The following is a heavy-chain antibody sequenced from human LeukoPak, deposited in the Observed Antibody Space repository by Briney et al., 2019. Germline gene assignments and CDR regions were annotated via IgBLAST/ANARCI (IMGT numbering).Heavy chain of an antibody. CDR1: GYTFTGYY. V-gene: IGHV1-2*02. J-gene: IGHJ5*02. CDR2: INPNSGGT. Sequence: GASVKVSCKASGYTFTGYYMHWVRQAPGQGLEWMGWINPNSGGTIYAQKFQGRVTMTRDTSVSTAYMELSRLRSDDTAVYYCARVGGIRFLEWPNNWFDPWGQGTLVTVSS. D-gene: IGHD3-3*01. CDR3: ARVGGIRFLEWPNNWFDP.